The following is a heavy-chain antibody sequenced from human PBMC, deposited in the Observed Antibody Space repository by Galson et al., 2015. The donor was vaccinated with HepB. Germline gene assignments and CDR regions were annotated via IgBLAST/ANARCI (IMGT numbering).Heavy chain of an antibody. CDR2: IKSRGFSHAT. CDR1: GFIFSGSA. CDR3: LRLGDLSGYSSS. Sequence: SLRLSCAASGFIFSGSAIHWVRQTSGKGLEWIGLIKSRGFSHATAYPASLKGRFTILRDDSKNTAFLYMSNLKTEDTAMYYCLRLGDLSGYSSSWGQGTRVTVSS. V-gene: IGHV3-73*01. D-gene: IGHD2-2*01. J-gene: IGHJ4*02.